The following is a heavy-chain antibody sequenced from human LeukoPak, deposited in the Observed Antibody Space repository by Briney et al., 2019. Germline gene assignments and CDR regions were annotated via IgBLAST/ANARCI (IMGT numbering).Heavy chain of an antibody. D-gene: IGHD4-17*01. J-gene: IGHJ4*02. CDR1: GFTFSRYA. V-gene: IGHV3-21*01. CDR2: ISSNSRDI. CDR3: ARGYGDYLDY. Sequence: GGSLRLSCAASGFTFSRYAMHWVRQAPGKGLEWVAAISSNSRDIFYADSVKGRFTISRDNAKNTLYLQMNSLRAEDTAVYYCARGYGDYLDYWGQGTLVTVSS.